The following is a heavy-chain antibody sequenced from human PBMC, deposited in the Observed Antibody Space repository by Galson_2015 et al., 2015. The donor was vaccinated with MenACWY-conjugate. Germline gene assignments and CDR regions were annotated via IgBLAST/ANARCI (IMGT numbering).Heavy chain of an antibody. D-gene: IGHD3-16*01. Sequence: TGSTKYNPSLKSRVTISLDTSKSQFSLKLTSVTAADTAVYFCARVTGGRFDLWGQGTLVTVSS. V-gene: IGHV4-59*01. CDR3: ARVTGGRFDL. CDR2: TGST. J-gene: IGHJ4*02.